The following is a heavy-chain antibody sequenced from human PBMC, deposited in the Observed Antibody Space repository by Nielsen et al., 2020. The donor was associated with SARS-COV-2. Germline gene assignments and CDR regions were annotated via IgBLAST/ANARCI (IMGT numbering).Heavy chain of an antibody. V-gene: IGHV7-4-1*02. CDR3: ARSFSRDGYKSFDY. CDR1: GYTFTSYA. CDR2: INTNTGNP. J-gene: IGHJ4*02. D-gene: IGHD5-24*01. Sequence: ASVKVSCKASGYTFTSYAINWVRQAPGQGLEWMGWINTNTGNPTYAQGFTGRFVFSLDTSVSTAYLQIRSLKAEDTGVYYCARSFSRDGYKSFDYWGQGTLVTVSS.